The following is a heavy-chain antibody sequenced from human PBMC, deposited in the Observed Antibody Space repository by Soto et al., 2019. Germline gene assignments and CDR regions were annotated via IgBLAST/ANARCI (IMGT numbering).Heavy chain of an antibody. CDR1: GYTFTVYY. CDR3: ARVVSPYYDVLTGNWFDP. V-gene: IGHV1-2*02. CDR2: IKSFNGDT. Sequence: ASVKVSCKASGYTFTVYYMHCALQSPVQWLEWMGWIKSFNGDTNYAQKFQGRVTLTRDTSISTAYMELSRLKSDDTAVYYCARVVSPYYDVLTGNWFDPWGQGTLVTVS. D-gene: IGHD3-9*01. J-gene: IGHJ5*02.